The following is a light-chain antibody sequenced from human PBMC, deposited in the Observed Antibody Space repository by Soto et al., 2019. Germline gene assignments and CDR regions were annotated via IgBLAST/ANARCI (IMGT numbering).Light chain of an antibody. CDR1: QDVKSW. V-gene: IGKV1-12*01. CDR3: QEGINFPRT. J-gene: IGKJ4*01. CDR2: AAS. Sequence: IQMTQSPSSVSASVGDRVTITCRASQDVKSWMAWYQQKPGKAPKLLINAASALHTGVPSRFRGSGAGTEFNFTISAVQPVDFATSYSQEGINFPRTFGGGTRVESK.